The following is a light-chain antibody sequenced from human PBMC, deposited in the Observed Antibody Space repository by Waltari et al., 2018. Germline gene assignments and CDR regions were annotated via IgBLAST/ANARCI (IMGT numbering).Light chain of an antibody. V-gene: IGKV3-20*01. CDR1: QSVGSN. CDR3: QHYAGSPPLT. CDR2: GAS. J-gene: IGKJ4*01. Sequence: EIVLTQSPGTLSLFPGETATLSCRASQSVGSNLAWYQQKSGQAPRLLISGASSRATGIPDRFSGSGSGTEFTLTISGLEPEDFAVYYCQHYAGSPPLTFGGGTKVEIE.